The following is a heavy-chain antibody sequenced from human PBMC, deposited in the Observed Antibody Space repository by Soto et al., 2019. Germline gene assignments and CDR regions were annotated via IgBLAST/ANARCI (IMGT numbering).Heavy chain of an antibody. Sequence: AVVKVSCKASGYTFTSYGISWVRQAPGQGLEWMGWISAYNGNTNYAQKLQGRVTMTTDTSTSTAYMELRSLRSDDTAVYYCARIALGATSLLGFDYWGQGTLVTVSS. CDR2: ISAYNGNT. V-gene: IGHV1-18*01. J-gene: IGHJ4*02. CDR1: GYTFTSYG. D-gene: IGHD1-26*01. CDR3: ARIALGATSLLGFDY.